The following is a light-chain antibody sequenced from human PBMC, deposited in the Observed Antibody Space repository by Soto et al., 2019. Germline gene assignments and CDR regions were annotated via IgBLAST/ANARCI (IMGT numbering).Light chain of an antibody. Sequence: QSVLTQPASVSGSPGQSITISCTGTSSDVGGYNYVSWYQQHPGKAPKLMIYDVSNRPSGVSNRFSGSKSGNTASLTISGLQADYEADYYCSSYTSSSLHVFGTGTKVTVL. J-gene: IGLJ1*01. CDR1: SSDVGGYNY. CDR3: SSYTSSSLHV. V-gene: IGLV2-14*03. CDR2: DVS.